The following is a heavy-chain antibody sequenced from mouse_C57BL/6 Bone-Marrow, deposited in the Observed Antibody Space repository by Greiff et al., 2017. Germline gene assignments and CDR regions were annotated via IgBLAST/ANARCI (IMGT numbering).Heavy chain of an antibody. CDR3: ARDAPFYYGNHWYFDV. V-gene: IGHV7-1*01. J-gene: IGHJ1*03. CDR2: SRNKANDYTT. CDR1: GFTFSDFY. D-gene: IGHD2-1*01. Sequence: EVQLVESGGGLVQSGRSLRLSCATSGFTFSDFYMEWVRQAPGKGLEWIAASRNKANDYTTEYSASVKGRFIVSRDTSPSILYLQMNALRAEDTAIYYGARDAPFYYGNHWYFDVWGTGTTVTVSS.